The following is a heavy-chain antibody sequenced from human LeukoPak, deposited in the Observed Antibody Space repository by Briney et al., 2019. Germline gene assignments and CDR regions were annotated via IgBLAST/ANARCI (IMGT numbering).Heavy chain of an antibody. CDR3: ARSPHILTGENFDY. J-gene: IGHJ4*02. CDR2: INPNTGGT. Sequence: GASVKVSCKASGYTFTGYYIHWVRQTPGQGLEWEGWINPNTGGTNCAQKLHYRVTMTRDTSISTAYMELSRLRFDDTAVYYCARSPHILTGENFDYWGQGTLVTVSS. D-gene: IGHD3-9*01. CDR1: GYTFTGYY. V-gene: IGHV1-2*02.